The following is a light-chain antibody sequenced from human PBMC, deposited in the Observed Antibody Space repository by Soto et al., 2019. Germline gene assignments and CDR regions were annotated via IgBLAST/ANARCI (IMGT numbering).Light chain of an antibody. V-gene: IGKV3-20*01. J-gene: IGKJ1*01. CDR3: QRYDSSRT. CDR2: GAY. CDR1: QSVRSNF. Sequence: EIVLTQSPGTLSLSPGERATLSCRASQSVRSNFLAWYQQKPGQAPRLIIYGAYNRATGIHDRFSGSGSGTDFTLTITRLEPEDFAMYYCQRYDSSRTFGQGTKVDIK.